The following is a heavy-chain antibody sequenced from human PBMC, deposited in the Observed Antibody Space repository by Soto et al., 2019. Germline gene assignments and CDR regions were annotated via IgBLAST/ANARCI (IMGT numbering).Heavy chain of an antibody. D-gene: IGHD5-12*01. CDR2: ISYDGSNK. V-gene: IGHV3-30-3*01. Sequence: QVQLVESGGGVVQPGRSLRLSCAASGFTFSSYAMHWVRQAPGKGLEWVAVISYDGSNKYYADSVKGRFTISRDNSKNTLYLQMNSLRAEDTAVYYCAREVDSGYDLALDYWGQGTLVTVSS. J-gene: IGHJ4*02. CDR3: AREVDSGYDLALDY. CDR1: GFTFSSYA.